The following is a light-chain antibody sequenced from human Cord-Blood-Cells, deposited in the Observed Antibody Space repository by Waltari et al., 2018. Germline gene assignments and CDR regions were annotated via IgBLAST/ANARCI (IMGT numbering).Light chain of an antibody. CDR2: KDS. V-gene: IGLV3-25*03. J-gene: IGLJ1*01. CDR1: ALPKHC. Sequence: SYELTPPPSVSVSPGQAARPPCSVDALPKHCAYWYQQKPGQAPVLVIYKDSERPSGIPERFSGSSSGTTVTLTISGVQAEDEADYYCQSADSSGTYYVFGTGTKVTVL. CDR3: QSADSSGTYYV.